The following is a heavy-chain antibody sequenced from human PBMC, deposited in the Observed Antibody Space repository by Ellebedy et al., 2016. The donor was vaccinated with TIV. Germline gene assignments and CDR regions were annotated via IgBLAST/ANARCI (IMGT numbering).Heavy chain of an antibody. D-gene: IGHD3-10*01. Sequence: SETLSLXXAVYGGSFSGYYWSWIRQPPGKGLEWIGEINHSGSTNYNPSLKSRVTISVDTSKNQFSLKLSSVTAADTAVYYCASRRRVRGVIDRPIDYWGQGTLVTVSS. CDR3: ASRRRVRGVIDRPIDY. V-gene: IGHV4-34*01. CDR1: GGSFSGYY. J-gene: IGHJ4*02. CDR2: INHSGST.